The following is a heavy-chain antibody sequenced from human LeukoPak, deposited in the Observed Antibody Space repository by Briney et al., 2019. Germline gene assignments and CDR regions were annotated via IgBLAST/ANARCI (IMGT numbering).Heavy chain of an antibody. CDR2: IYYSGST. Sequence: SETLSLTCTVSGASVSGSAYYWGWIRQPPGKGLEWIGNIYYSGSTYYNESLESRVTISIDTSKNQFSLKLNSVTAADTAMYYCARWQINLYYFDYWGQGTLVTVSS. CDR3: ARWQINLYYFDY. V-gene: IGHV4-39*01. J-gene: IGHJ4*02. D-gene: IGHD1-14*01. CDR1: GASVSGSAYY.